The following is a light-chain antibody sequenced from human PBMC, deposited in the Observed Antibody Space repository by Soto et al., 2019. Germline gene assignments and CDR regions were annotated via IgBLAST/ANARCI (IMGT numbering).Light chain of an antibody. CDR2: EVS. CDR1: DVGSYNL. Sequence: QSALTQPASVSGSPGQSITISCSDVGSYNLVSWYQQYPGKAPRLMIYEVSKRPSGVSNRFSGSKSGNTASLTISGLQAEDEADYYCCSYAGSYTWVFGGGTKVTVL. V-gene: IGLV2-23*02. CDR3: CSYAGSYTWV. J-gene: IGLJ3*02.